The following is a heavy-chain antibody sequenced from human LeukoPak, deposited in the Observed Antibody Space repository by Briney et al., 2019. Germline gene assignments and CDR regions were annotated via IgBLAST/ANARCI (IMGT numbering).Heavy chain of an antibody. CDR3: AKDLNWGGR. Sequence: GGSLRLSCAASGFTFSTYGMHWVRQAPGKGLEWVAIIWYGGSNKYYADSVKGRFTISRDNSKNTLYLQMNSLRAEDTAVYYCAKDLNWGGRWGQGTLVTVSS. CDR2: IWYGGSNK. J-gene: IGHJ4*02. D-gene: IGHD7-27*01. CDR1: GFTFSTYG. V-gene: IGHV3-33*06.